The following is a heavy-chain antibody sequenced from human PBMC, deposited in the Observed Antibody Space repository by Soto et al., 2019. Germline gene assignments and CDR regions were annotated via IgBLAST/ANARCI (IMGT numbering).Heavy chain of an antibody. J-gene: IGHJ5*02. Sequence: SETLSLTCAVSGVSISSNNWWSWVRQPPGKGLEWIGEIYHSGSTNYNPSLKSRVTISVDKSKNQFSLKLSSMTAADTAVYYCPKIKIPKIFGPYNWFDPWGQXTLVTVSS. CDR1: GVSISSNNW. V-gene: IGHV4-4*02. CDR3: PKIKIPKIFGPYNWFDP. CDR2: IYHSGST. D-gene: IGHD3-3*01.